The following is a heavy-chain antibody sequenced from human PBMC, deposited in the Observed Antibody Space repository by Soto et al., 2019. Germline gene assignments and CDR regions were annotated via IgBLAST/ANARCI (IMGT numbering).Heavy chain of an antibody. J-gene: IGHJ6*02. D-gene: IGHD6-13*01. CDR3: ARSNSSSWDYYYYYGMDV. CDR1: GGTFSSYA. V-gene: IGHV1-69*13. CDR2: IIPIFGTA. Sequence: ASVKVSCKASGGTFSSYAISWVRQAPGQGLEWMGGIIPIFGTANYAQKFQGRVTITADESTSTAYMELSSLRSEDTAVYYCARSNSSSWDYYYYYGMDVWGQGTKVTVSS.